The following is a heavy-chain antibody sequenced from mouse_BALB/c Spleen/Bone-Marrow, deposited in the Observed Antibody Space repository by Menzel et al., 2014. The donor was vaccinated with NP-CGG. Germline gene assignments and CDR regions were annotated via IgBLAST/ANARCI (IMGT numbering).Heavy chain of an antibody. CDR3: TRSRRAMDY. CDR1: GYTFTSYY. D-gene: IGHD2-12*01. CDR2: INPSNGGT. J-gene: IGHJ4*01. Sequence: VQLQQSGAELVKPGASVKLSCKASGYTFTSYYIYWVKQRPGQGLEWIGEINPSNGGTNFNEKFKSKATLTVDKSSSTAYMRLSSLTSEDSAVYYCTRSRRAMDYWGQGTSVTVSS. V-gene: IGHV1S81*02.